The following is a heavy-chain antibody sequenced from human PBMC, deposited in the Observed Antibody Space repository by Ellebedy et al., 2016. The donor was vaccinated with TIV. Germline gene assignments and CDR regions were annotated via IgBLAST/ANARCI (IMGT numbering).Heavy chain of an antibody. Sequence: PGGSLRLSCAASGVALSNGGKNGGRQTLGKGLEWVSSIRSTGSDKYYAESVKGRFTISRDNAKNTLYLQMNSLRVEDTAVYYCARDFDTAPMKTNFDYWGQGTLVTVSS. V-gene: IGHV3-21*01. CDR1: GVALSNGG. D-gene: IGHD5-18*01. CDR3: ARDFDTAPMKTNFDY. J-gene: IGHJ4*02. CDR2: IRSTGSDK.